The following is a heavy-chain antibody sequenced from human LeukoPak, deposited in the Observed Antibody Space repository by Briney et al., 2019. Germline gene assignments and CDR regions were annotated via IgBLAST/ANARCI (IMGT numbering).Heavy chain of an antibody. V-gene: IGHV3-23*01. CDR3: ARVPLYVWGSYRATGYYFDY. CDR2: IGGSGGST. CDR1: GFTFSSYA. J-gene: IGHJ4*02. D-gene: IGHD3-16*02. Sequence: GGSLRLSCAASGFTFSSYAMGWVRQAPGKGLEWVSGIGGSGGSTYYADSVKGRFTISRDNSKNTLYLQMNSLRAEDTAVYYCARVPLYVWGSYRATGYYFDYWGQGTLVTVSS.